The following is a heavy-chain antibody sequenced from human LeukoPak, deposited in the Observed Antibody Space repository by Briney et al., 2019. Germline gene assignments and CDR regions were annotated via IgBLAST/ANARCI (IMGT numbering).Heavy chain of an antibody. CDR2: IYYSGST. CDR1: GGSISSSSYY. V-gene: IGHV4-39*01. Sequence: PSETLSLTCTVSGGSISSSSYYWGWIRQPPGKGLEWIGSIYYSGSTYYNPSLKSRVTISVDTSKNQFSLKLSSVTAADTAVYYCAEWLDGYWGQGTLVTVSS. J-gene: IGHJ4*02. D-gene: IGHD3-3*01. CDR3: AEWLDGY.